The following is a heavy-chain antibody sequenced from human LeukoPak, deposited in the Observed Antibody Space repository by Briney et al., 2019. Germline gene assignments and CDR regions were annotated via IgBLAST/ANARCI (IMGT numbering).Heavy chain of an antibody. CDR1: GYTFTSYD. CDR2: MNPNSGNT. D-gene: IGHD3-22*01. Sequence: ASVKVSCKASGYTFTSYDINWVRQATGQGLEWMGWMNPNSGNTGYAQKFQGRVTMTRNTSISTAYMELNSLRSEDTAVYYCARGLYDSSHYYYYGMDVWGQGTTVTVSS. CDR3: ARGLYDSSHYYYYGMDV. J-gene: IGHJ6*02. V-gene: IGHV1-8*01.